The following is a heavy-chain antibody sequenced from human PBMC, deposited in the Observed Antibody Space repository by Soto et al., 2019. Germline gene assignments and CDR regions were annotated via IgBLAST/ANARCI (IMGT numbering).Heavy chain of an antibody. Sequence: EVQLVESGGGLVQPGGSLRLSCVASGFTFSSYWMSWVRQAPGKGLEWVANIRQDGGANDYVDSVKGRFTISRDNAKNSQYLLMNSLRVEDTAVYYCARHHPAAMGDSWGQGTLVTVSS. CDR3: ARHHPAAMGDS. J-gene: IGHJ4*02. CDR2: IRQDGGAN. CDR1: GFTFSSYW. V-gene: IGHV3-7*04. D-gene: IGHD5-18*01.